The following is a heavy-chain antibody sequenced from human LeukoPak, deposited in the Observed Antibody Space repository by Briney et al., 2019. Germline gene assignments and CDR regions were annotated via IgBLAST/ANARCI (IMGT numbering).Heavy chain of an antibody. CDR1: GFTFSRYA. V-gene: IGHV3-30*04. J-gene: IGHJ4*02. CDR2: ISSDGSQK. Sequence: PGRSLRLSCAGSGFTFSRYAMHWVRQAPGKGLEWVTVISSDGSQKYYADSVKGRFTISRDNSKNTLYLQMSSLRAEDTAVYYCARDHGYWGQGTLVTVSS. CDR3: ARDHGY.